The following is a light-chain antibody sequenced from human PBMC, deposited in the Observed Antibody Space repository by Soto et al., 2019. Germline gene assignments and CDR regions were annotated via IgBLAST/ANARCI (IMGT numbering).Light chain of an antibody. V-gene: IGKV4-1*01. Sequence: DIVMTQSPDSLAVSLGERATINCKYSQSVLYSSNNKNYLAWYQQKPGQPPKLLIYWASTRESGVPDRFSGSGCGTDFTLTISSLQAEDVAVYYCQQDYSPPPLTFGGGTKVEIK. CDR2: WAS. J-gene: IGKJ4*01. CDR1: QSVLYSSNNKNY. CDR3: QQDYSPPPLT.